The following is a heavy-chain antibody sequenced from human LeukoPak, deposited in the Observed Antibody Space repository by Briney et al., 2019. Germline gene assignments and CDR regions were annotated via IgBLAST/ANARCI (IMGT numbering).Heavy chain of an antibody. CDR3: AKDRIYGNDAFDI. CDR2: ISSSSSYI. J-gene: IGHJ3*02. CDR1: GFTFSSYS. V-gene: IGHV3-21*04. D-gene: IGHD2/OR15-2a*01. Sequence: PGGSLRLSCAASGFTFSSYSMNWVRQAPGKGLEWVSSISSSSSYIYYADSVKGRFTISRDNSKNTLHLQMNSLRAEDTAVYYCAKDRIYGNDAFDIWGQGTMVTVSS.